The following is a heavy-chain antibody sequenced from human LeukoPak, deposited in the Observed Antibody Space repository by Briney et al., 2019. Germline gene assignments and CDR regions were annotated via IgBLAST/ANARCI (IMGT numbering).Heavy chain of an antibody. CDR1: GFTFSSYA. V-gene: IGHV3-23*01. CDR2: ISGSGGST. Sequence: GSLRLSCAASGFTFSSYAMSWVRQAPGKGLEWVSAISGSGGSTYYADSVKGRFTISRDNPKNTLYLQMNSLRAEDTAVYYCAKDPSYDILTDDAFDIWGQGTMVTVSS. J-gene: IGHJ3*02. CDR3: AKDPSYDILTDDAFDI. D-gene: IGHD3-9*01.